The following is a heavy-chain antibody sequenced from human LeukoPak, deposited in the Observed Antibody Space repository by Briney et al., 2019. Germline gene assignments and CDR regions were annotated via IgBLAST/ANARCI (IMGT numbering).Heavy chain of an antibody. CDR2: ISWNSGSI. CDR1: GFTFDDYA. V-gene: IGHV3-9*01. J-gene: IGHJ4*02. CDR3: AKDMSGEMATIFDY. D-gene: IGHD5-24*01. Sequence: GGSLRLSCAASGFTFDDYAMHWVRQAPGKGLEWVSGISWNSGSIGYVDSVKGRFTISRDNAKNSLYLQMNSLRAEDTALYYCAKDMSGEMATIFDYWGQGTLVTVSS.